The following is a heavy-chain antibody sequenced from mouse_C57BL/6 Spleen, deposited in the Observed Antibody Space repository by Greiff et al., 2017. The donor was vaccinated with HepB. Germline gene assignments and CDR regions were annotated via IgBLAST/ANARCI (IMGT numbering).Heavy chain of an antibody. CDR2: ISGGGGNT. V-gene: IGHV5-9*01. CDR3: ARRLLSYFDY. CDR1: GFTFSSYT. J-gene: IGHJ2*01. Sequence: EVMLVESGGGLVKPGGSLKLSCAASGFTFSSYTMSWVRQTPEKRLEWVATISGGGGNTYYPDSVKGRFTISRDNAKNTLYLQMSSLRSEDTALCYCARRLLSYFDYWGQGTTLTVSS. D-gene: IGHD2-10*01.